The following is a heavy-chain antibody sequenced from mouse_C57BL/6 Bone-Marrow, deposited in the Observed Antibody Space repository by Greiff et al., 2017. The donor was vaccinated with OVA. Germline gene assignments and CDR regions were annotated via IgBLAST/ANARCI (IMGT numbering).Heavy chain of an antibody. D-gene: IGHD2-1*01. V-gene: IGHV14-2*01. CDR1: GFNIKDYY. CDR2: IDPEDGDT. Sequence: VQLQQSGAELVKPGASVKLSCTASGFNIKDYYMHWVKQRTEQGLEWIGRIDPEDGDTKYAPKFQGKATITADTSSNTAYLQLSSLTSEDTAVYYCARGGIYYGNYDWFAYWGQGTLVTVSA. J-gene: IGHJ3*01. CDR3: ARGGIYYGNYDWFAY.